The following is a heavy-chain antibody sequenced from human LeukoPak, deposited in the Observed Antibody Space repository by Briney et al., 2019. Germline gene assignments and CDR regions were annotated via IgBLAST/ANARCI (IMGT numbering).Heavy chain of an antibody. D-gene: IGHD4-23*01. CDR2: IRSKTNSYAT. CDR1: GFTFSGFA. V-gene: IGHV3-73*01. Sequence: PGGSLRLSCAASGFTFSGFAIHWVRQASGKGLEWVGRIRSKTNSYATAYGASAKGRFTVSRDDSKNTAYLQMNSLKTEDTAVYYCTSALYGGNTDYWGQGTLVTVSS. CDR3: TSALYGGNTDY. J-gene: IGHJ4*02.